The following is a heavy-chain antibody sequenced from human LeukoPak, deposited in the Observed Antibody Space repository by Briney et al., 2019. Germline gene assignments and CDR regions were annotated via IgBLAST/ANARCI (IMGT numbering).Heavy chain of an antibody. V-gene: IGHV4-39*01. CDR3: ARVITMIAGNWFDP. Sequence: SETLSLTCTVSGGSLSRSTYYWGWIRQPPGKGLKWIGNIFYSGSTYYNPSLESRLTMSVDTSKNQFSLKLSSVTAADTAVYYCARVITMIAGNWFDPWGQGTLVTVSS. J-gene: IGHJ5*02. CDR1: GGSLSRSTYY. D-gene: IGHD3-22*01. CDR2: IFYSGST.